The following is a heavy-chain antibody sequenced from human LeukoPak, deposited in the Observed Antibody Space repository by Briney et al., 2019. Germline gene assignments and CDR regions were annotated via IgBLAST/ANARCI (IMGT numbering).Heavy chain of an antibody. D-gene: IGHD3-10*01. V-gene: IGHV4-39*01. J-gene: IGHJ4*02. CDR1: GGSSRSNSYY. CDR3: ARYTRGTYYFDS. CDR2: IYYSGSS. Sequence: SETLSLTCTVSGGSSRSNSYYWGWIRQPPGKGLEFVGSIYYSGSSYYHPSLKSRVTISIDTSKNQFSLKLYPVTAADTALYYCARYTRGTYYFDSWGQGTLVTVSS.